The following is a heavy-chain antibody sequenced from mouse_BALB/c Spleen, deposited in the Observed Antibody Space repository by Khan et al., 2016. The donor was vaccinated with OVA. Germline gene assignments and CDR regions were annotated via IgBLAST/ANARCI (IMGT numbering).Heavy chain of an antibody. CDR2: INPSNDGT. CDR1: GYTFTNYV. CDR3: ARDASNWDFSFPY. Sequence: VQLKQSGPELIKPGASVKMSCKTSGYTFTNYVIHWVRQRPGQGLEWIGYINPSNDGTRFNAKFRGKATLISDKSSTTAYLEFSSLTSEDSAVYYYARDASNWDFSFPYWGQWTLVTVSA. D-gene: IGHD4-1*01. V-gene: IGHV1S136*01. J-gene: IGHJ3*01.